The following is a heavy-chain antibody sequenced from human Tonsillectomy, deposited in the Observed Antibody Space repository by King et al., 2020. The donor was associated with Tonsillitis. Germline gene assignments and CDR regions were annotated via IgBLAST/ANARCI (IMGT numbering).Heavy chain of an antibody. J-gene: IGHJ5*02. CDR3: TIVVPAAQGWFDP. V-gene: IGHV3-73*02. D-gene: IGHD2-2*01. Sequence: VQLVESGGGLVQPGGSLKLSCAASGFTFSGSAMHWVRQASGKGLEWVGRIRSKANSYATAYAASVKGRFTISRDDSKNTAYLQMNSLKTEDTAGYYCTIVVPAAQGWFDPWGQGTLVTVSS. CDR2: IRSKANSYAT. CDR1: GFTFSGSA.